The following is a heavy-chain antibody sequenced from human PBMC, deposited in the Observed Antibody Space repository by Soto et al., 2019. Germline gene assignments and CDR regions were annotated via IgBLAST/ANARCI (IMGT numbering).Heavy chain of an antibody. CDR1: GFTFSSYA. D-gene: IGHD3-22*01. J-gene: IGHJ4*02. V-gene: IGHV3-30-3*01. CDR3: ARDGYYYYSSGYYPVEH. Sequence: GGSLRLSCAASGFTFSSYAMHWVRQAPGKGLEWVAVISYDGSNKYYADSVKGRFTISRDNSKNTLYLQMNSLRAEDTAVYYCARDGYYYYSSGYYPVEHWGQGTRVTVPS. CDR2: ISYDGSNK.